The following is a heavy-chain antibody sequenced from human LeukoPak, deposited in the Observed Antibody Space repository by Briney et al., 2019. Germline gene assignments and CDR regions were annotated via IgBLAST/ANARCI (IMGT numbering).Heavy chain of an antibody. CDR2: IIPILGIA. V-gene: IGHV1-69*04. CDR3: ATSGESGVYYYDSSGYLYY. J-gene: IGHJ4*02. Sequence: GASVKVSCKASGYTFSSYAISWVRQAPGQGLEWMGRIIPILGIANYAQKFQGRVTITADKSTSTAYMELSSLRSEDTAVYYCATSGESGVYYYDSSGYLYYWGQGTLVTVSS. CDR1: GYTFSSYA. D-gene: IGHD3-22*01.